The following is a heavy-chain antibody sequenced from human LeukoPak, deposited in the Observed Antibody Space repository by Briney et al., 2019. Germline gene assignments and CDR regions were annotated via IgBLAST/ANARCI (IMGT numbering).Heavy chain of an antibody. CDR2: ISSSSSTI. Sequence: QAGGSLRLSCAASGFTFSTYSMNWVRQAPGKGLEWVSYISSSSSTIYYADSVKGRFTISRDNAKNSLYLQMNSLRAEDTAVYYCAKGNRIAAAYLTIDYWGQGTLVTVSS. CDR1: GFTFSTYS. D-gene: IGHD6-13*01. V-gene: IGHV3-48*04. J-gene: IGHJ4*02. CDR3: AKGNRIAAAYLTIDY.